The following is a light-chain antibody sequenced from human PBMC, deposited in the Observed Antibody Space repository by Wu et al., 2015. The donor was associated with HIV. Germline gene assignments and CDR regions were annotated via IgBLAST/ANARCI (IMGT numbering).Light chain of an antibody. CDR2: DAS. J-gene: IGKJ4*01. CDR3: QQRSSWLLT. Sequence: EIVLTQSPATLSLSPGERATLSCRASQSVRSYLAWYQHKPGHAPRLLIYDASNRATGIPARFSGSGSGTDFTLTISRLEPEDFAVYYCQQRSSWLLTFGGGTKVEIK. CDR1: QSVRSY. V-gene: IGKV3-11*01.